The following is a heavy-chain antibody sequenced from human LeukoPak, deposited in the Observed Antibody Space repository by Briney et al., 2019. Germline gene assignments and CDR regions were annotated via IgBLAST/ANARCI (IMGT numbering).Heavy chain of an antibody. V-gene: IGHV1-3*01. D-gene: IGHD3-9*01. J-gene: IGHJ4*02. CDR2: INAGNGNT. Sequence: ASVKVSCMASGYTFTSYAMHWVRQAPGQSLEWMGWINAGNGNTKYSQKFQDRVTITRDTSASTAYMELSSLRSEDTAVYYCARLDILTGFDYWGQGTLVTVSS. CDR1: GYTFTSYA. CDR3: ARLDILTGFDY.